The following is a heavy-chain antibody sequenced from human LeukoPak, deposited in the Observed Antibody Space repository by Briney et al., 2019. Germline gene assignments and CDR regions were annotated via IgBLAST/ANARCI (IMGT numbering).Heavy chain of an antibody. CDR3: ARVAGYSSSWKYNWFDP. CDR2: ISSSSSYI. Sequence: GGSLRLSCAASGFTFNNNGMNWVRQAPGKGLEWVSSISSSSSYIYYADSVKGRFTISRDNAKNSLYLQMNSLRAEDTAVYYCARVAGYSSSWKYNWFDPWGQGTLVTVSS. V-gene: IGHV3-21*01. CDR1: GFTFNNNG. D-gene: IGHD6-13*01. J-gene: IGHJ5*02.